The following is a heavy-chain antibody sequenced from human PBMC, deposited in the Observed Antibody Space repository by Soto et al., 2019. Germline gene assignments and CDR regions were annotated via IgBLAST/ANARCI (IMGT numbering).Heavy chain of an antibody. CDR2: GYYSGST. V-gene: IGHV4-59*01. D-gene: IGHD4-17*01. Sequence: SETLSLTCTVSGDSISNYHLSWIRQPPGKGLEWIGYGYYSGSTNYNPSLKSRVTISVDTSKNQFSLKLSSVTAADTAVYYCARVYYGDYNPYYFDYWGQGTLVTVYS. CDR1: GDSISNYH. CDR3: ARVYYGDYNPYYFDY. J-gene: IGHJ4*02.